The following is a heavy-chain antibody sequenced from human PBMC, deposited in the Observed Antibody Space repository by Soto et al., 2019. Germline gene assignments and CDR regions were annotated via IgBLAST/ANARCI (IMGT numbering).Heavy chain of an antibody. J-gene: IGHJ4*02. CDR1: GLTFSSYG. V-gene: IGHV3-30*18. CDR2: ISYDGSYK. D-gene: IGHD3-16*01. Sequence: PGGSLRLSCAASGLTFSSYGMHWVRQAPGKGLEWVAVISYDGSYKYYADSVKGRFTISRDNSKNTLYLQMNSLRAEDTAVYYCAKWNGGFDYWGQGTLVTVSS. CDR3: AKWNGGFDY.